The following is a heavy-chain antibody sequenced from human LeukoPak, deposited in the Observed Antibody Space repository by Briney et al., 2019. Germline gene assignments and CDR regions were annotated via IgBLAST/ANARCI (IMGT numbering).Heavy chain of an antibody. D-gene: IGHD6-6*01. J-gene: IGHJ5*02. CDR1: GGSISSSSYY. Sequence: SETLSLTCTVSGGSISSSSYYWGWIRQPPGKGLEWIGSIYYSGSTYYNPSLKSRVTISVDTSKNQFSLKLSSVTAADTAVYYCARDASIAAFGPGPNESKNWFDPWGQGTLVTVSS. CDR3: ARDASIAAFGPGPNESKNWFDP. CDR2: IYYSGST. V-gene: IGHV4-39*07.